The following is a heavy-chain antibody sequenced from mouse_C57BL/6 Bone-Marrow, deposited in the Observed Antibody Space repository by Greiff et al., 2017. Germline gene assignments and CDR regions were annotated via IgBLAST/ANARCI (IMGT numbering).Heavy chain of an antibody. J-gene: IGHJ4*01. D-gene: IGHD1-1*02. Sequence: QVQLQQPGAELVMPGASVKLSCKASGYTFTSYWMHWVKQRPGQGLELIGEIDPSDSYTNYNQKFKGKSTLTVDKSSSTAYMQLSSLTSEDSAVYYCAREEISYGAMDYWGQGTSVTVSS. V-gene: IGHV1-69*01. CDR1: GYTFTSYW. CDR2: IDPSDSYT. CDR3: AREEISYGAMDY.